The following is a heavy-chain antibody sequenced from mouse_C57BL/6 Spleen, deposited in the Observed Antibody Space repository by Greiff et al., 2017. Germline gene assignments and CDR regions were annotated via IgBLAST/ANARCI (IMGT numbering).Heavy chain of an antibody. CDR3: AREGFITTVVGDY. D-gene: IGHD1-1*01. Sequence: QVQLQQPGAELVKPGASVKMSCKASGYTFTSYWITWVKQRPGQGLEWIGDIYPGSGSTNYNEKFKSKATLTVDTSSSTAYMQLSSLTSEDSSDYYGAREGFITTVVGDYWGQGTTLTVSS. CDR2: IYPGSGST. V-gene: IGHV1-55*01. J-gene: IGHJ2*01. CDR1: GYTFTSYW.